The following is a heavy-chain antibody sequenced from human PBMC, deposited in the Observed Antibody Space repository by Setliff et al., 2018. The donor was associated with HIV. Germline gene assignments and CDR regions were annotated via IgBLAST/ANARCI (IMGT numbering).Heavy chain of an antibody. J-gene: IGHJ4*02. CDR1: GYTFTSYA. CDR3: ARVGSYWSTFDY. D-gene: IGHD1-26*01. V-gene: IGHV7-4-1*02. CDR2: IHTNTGDP. Sequence: GASVKVSCKASGYTFTSYAVNWVRQAPGQGFEWVGWIHTNTGDPTYAQGFTGRFVFSFDTSVSTAYLQISTLKTEDTAIYYCARVGSYWSTFDYWGQGALVTVSS.